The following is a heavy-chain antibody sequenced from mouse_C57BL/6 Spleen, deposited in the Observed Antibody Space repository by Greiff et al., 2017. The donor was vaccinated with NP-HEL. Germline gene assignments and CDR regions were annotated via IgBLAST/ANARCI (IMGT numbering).Heavy chain of an antibody. CDR2: INPSSGYT. CDR3: GGTTVVATRYFDV. Sequence: QVQLKQSGAELAKPGASVKLSCKASGYTFTSYWMHWVKQRPGQGLEWIGYINPSSGYTKYNQKFKDKATLTADKSSSTAYMQLSSLTYEDSAVYYCGGTTVVATRYFDVWGTGTTVTVSS. V-gene: IGHV1-7*01. J-gene: IGHJ1*03. D-gene: IGHD1-1*01. CDR1: GYTFTSYW.